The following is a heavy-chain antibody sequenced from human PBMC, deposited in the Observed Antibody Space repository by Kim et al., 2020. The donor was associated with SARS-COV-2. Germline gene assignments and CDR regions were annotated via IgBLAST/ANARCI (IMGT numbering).Heavy chain of an antibody. J-gene: IGHJ2*01. CDR3: ARGYWYFDL. V-gene: IGHV5-51*01. Sequence: SPSFQGQVTISADKSISTAYLQWSSLQASDTAMYYCARGYWYFDLWGRGTLVTVSS.